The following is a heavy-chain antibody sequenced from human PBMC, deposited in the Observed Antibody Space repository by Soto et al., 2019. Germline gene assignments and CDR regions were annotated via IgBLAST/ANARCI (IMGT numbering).Heavy chain of an antibody. D-gene: IGHD3-10*01. CDR1: GYSFTSYW. Sequence: PGESLKISCKGSGYSFTSYWIGWVRQMPGKGLEWMGIIYPGDSDTRYSPSFQGQVTVSADKSISTAYLQWSSRKASDTAMYYCARHPPEDGFGELSAYYYYMDVWGKGTTVTLSS. CDR2: IYPGDSDT. J-gene: IGHJ6*03. V-gene: IGHV5-51*01. CDR3: ARHPPEDGFGELSAYYYYMDV.